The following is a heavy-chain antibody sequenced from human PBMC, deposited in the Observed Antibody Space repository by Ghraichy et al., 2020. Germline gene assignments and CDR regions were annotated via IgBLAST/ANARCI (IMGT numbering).Heavy chain of an antibody. CDR3: ARGLYSGYPSFDY. J-gene: IGHJ4*02. CDR2: ISYDGSNK. V-gene: IGHV3-30-3*01. Sequence: GGSLRLSCAASGFTFSSYAMHWVRQAPGKGLEWVAVISYDGSNKYYADSVKGRFTISRDNSKNTLYLQMNSLRAEDTAVYYCARGLYSGYPSFDYWGQGTLVTVSS. CDR1: GFTFSSYA. D-gene: IGHD5-12*01.